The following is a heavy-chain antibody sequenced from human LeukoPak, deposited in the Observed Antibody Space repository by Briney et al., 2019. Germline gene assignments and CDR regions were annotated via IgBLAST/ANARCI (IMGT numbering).Heavy chain of an antibody. CDR2: IRYSGST. CDR3: ARYYYGSGPFDY. V-gene: IGHV4-59*01. CDR1: GGSISSDS. Sequence: SETLSLTCTVSGGSISSDSWSWIRQPPGKGLEWIGYIRYSGSTNYNPSLKSRVTISIDTSKNQFSLKLSSVTAADTAVYYCARYYYGSGPFDYWGQGTLVTVSS. J-gene: IGHJ4*02. D-gene: IGHD3-10*01.